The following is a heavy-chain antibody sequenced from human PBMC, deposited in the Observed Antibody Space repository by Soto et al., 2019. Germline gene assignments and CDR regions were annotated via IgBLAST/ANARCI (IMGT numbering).Heavy chain of an antibody. Sequence: EVQLVESGGGLVQPGGSLRLSCAASGFTFSSYSMNWVRQAPGKGLEWVSYISSSSATIYYADSLQGLFTISRDNPKNSLYLPMNSLTDEDTAVYSCARVGACIGPSCYASDYLGQGTLVTVSS. CDR1: GFTFSSYS. CDR2: ISSSSATI. V-gene: IGHV3-48*02. CDR3: ARVGACIGPSCYASDY. J-gene: IGHJ4*02. D-gene: IGHD2-2*01.